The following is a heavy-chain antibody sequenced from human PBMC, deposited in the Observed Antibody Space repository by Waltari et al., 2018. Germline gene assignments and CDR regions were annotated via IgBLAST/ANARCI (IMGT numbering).Heavy chain of an antibody. J-gene: IGHJ4*02. CDR2: ISGSVGST. Sequence: EVQLLESGGGLVQPGGSLRLSCAASGFTFSSYAMSWVRQAPGKGLEWVSAISGSVGSTYYADSVEGRFTISRDNSKNTLYLQMNSLRAEDTAVYYCGRVRGSNSGRWYVDYWGQGSLVTVSS. D-gene: IGHD6-13*01. CDR1: GFTFSSYA. V-gene: IGHV3-23*01. CDR3: GRVRGSNSGRWYVDY.